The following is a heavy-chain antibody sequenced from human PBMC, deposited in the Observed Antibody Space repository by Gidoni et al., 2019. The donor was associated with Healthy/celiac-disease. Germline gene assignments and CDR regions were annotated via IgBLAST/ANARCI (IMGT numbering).Heavy chain of an antibody. V-gene: IGHV1-2*02. CDR2: INPNSGGT. CDR3: ARDSVGHLDP. J-gene: IGHJ5*02. D-gene: IGHD1-26*01. Sequence: QVQLVQSGAEVKKPGASVKVSCKASGNTFTGYYMHWVRQAPGQGVEWMGWINPNSGGTNYAQKSQGRVTMTRDTSSSTADMELSRLRSDDTAVYYCARDSVGHLDPWGQGTLVTVSS. CDR1: GNTFTGYY.